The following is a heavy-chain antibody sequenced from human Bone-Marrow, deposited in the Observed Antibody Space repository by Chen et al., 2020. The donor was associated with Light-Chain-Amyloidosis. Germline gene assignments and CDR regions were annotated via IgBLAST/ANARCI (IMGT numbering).Heavy chain of an antibody. CDR1: GGSFSGYY. CDR2: INHSGST. Sequence: QVQLQQWGAGLLKPSETLSLTCAVYGGSFSGYYWSWIRQPPGKGLEWIGEINHSGSTNYNPSLKSRVTISVDTSKNQFSLKLSSVTAADTAVYYCARSRPFYGSGSYYTFWWFDPWGQGTLVTVSS. J-gene: IGHJ5*02. D-gene: IGHD3-10*01. CDR3: ARSRPFYGSGSYYTFWWFDP. V-gene: IGHV4-34*01.